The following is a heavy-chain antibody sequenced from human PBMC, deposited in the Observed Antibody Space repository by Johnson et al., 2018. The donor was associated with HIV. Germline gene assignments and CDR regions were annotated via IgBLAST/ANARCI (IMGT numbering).Heavy chain of an antibody. Sequence: MLLVESGGGLVQPGGSLRLSCAASGFIVSSNYMNWVRQAPGKGLEWVSVIYSGGSTYYADSVKGRFTISRDNSKNTLYLQMNSLRAEDTAVYYCAKVGGTTILRDAFDIWGQGTMVTVSS. CDR3: AKVGGTTILRDAFDI. V-gene: IGHV3-66*01. CDR2: IYSGGST. J-gene: IGHJ3*02. D-gene: IGHD1-1*01. CDR1: GFIVSSNY.